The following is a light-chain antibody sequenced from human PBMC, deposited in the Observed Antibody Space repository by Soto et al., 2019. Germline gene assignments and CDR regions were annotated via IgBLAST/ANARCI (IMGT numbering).Light chain of an antibody. CDR3: QSYDSSLSGWV. CDR2: ANS. Sequence: VLTQPPSVSGAPGQRVTLSCTGSSSNIGAGYDVHWYQQLPGTAPKLLIYANSNRPSGVPDRFSGSKSGTSASLAITGLQAEDEADYYCQSYDSSLSGWVFGGGTQLTVL. CDR1: SSNIGAGYD. J-gene: IGLJ3*02. V-gene: IGLV1-40*01.